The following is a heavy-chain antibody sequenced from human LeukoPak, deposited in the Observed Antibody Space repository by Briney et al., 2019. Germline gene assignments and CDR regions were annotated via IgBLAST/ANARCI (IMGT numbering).Heavy chain of an antibody. V-gene: IGHV1-18*01. CDR1: GYTFTSYA. J-gene: IGHJ4*02. CDR3: ARDHPRWLAVSGPYDY. Sequence: ASVKVSCKASGYTFTSYAMHWVRQAHGQGLEWMGWISAYNGNTNYAQKLQGRVTMTTDTSTSTAYMELRSLRSDDTAVYYCARDHPRWLAVSGPYDYWGQGTLVTVSS. D-gene: IGHD6-19*01. CDR2: ISAYNGNT.